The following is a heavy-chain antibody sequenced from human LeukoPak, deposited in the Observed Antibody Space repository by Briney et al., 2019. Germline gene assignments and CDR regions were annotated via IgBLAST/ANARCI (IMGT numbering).Heavy chain of an antibody. Sequence: ASVKVSCKASGYTFTNYGINWLRQAPGQGREWMGWISAYNGNTNYAQRLQGRVTMTTNTSTSTAYMELRSLRSEDTAVYYCARATWFGELLLNWFDPWGEGTLVTVSS. V-gene: IGHV1-18*01. CDR1: GYTFTNYG. CDR3: ARATWFGELLLNWFDP. CDR2: ISAYNGNT. D-gene: IGHD3-10*01. J-gene: IGHJ5*02.